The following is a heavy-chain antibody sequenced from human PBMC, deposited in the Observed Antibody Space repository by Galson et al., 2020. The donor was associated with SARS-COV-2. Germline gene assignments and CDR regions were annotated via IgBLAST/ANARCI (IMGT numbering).Heavy chain of an antibody. CDR2: IWYDGSNK. V-gene: IGHV3-33*01. Sequence: GGSLRLSCAASGFTFSSYGMHWVRQAPGKGLEWVAVIWYDGSNKYYVDSVKGRFTISRDNSKNTLYLQMNSLRAEDTAVYYCARVLSHYGMDVWGQGTTVTVSS. CDR1: GFTFSSYG. J-gene: IGHJ6*02. CDR3: ARVLSHYGMDV.